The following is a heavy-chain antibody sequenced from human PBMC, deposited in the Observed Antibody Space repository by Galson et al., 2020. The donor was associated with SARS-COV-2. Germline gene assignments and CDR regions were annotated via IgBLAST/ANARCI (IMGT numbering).Heavy chain of an antibody. CDR1: GFTFSSYG. D-gene: IGHD6-19*01. CDR3: AKERSSGWQYYYYYYGMDV. Sequence: GGSLRLSCAASGFTFSSYGIHWVRQAPGKGLEWMAVISYDGSNKYYADSVKGRFTVSRDNSKNTLYLQMSSLRPEDTAVYYCAKERSSGWQYYYYYYGMDVWGQGTTVTVSS. J-gene: IGHJ6*02. CDR2: ISYDGSNK. V-gene: IGHV3-30*18.